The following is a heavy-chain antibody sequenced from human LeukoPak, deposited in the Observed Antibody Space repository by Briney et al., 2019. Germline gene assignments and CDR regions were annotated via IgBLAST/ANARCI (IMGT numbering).Heavy chain of an antibody. J-gene: IGHJ6*02. CDR1: GYAFTSYY. CDR3: ARDRDGYNYNPYYYGMDV. D-gene: IGHD5-24*01. V-gene: IGHV1-46*01. CDR2: INPSGGST. Sequence: GASVKVSCKASGYAFTSYYMHWVRQAPGQGLEWMGIINPSGGSTSYAQKFQGRVTMTRDTSTSTVYMELSSLRSEDTAVYYCARDRDGYNYNPYYYGMDVWGQGTTVTVSS.